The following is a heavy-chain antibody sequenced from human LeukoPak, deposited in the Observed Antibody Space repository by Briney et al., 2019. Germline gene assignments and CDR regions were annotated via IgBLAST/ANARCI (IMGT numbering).Heavy chain of an antibody. CDR3: ARDRSPRHYYDTSDYHGAADY. CDR2: ISGYNGYT. V-gene: IGHV1-18*04. CDR1: GYTFTGYY. Sequence: ASVKVSCKASGYTFTGYYMHWVRQAPGQGLEWMGWISGYNGYTIYAQNLQGRVTMTTDRSTSTAYMELRSLRSDDTAVYYCARDRSPRHYYDTSDYHGAADYWGQGTLVTVSS. J-gene: IGHJ4*02. D-gene: IGHD3-22*01.